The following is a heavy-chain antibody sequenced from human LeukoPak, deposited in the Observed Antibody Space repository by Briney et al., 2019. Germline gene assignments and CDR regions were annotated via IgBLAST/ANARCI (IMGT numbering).Heavy chain of an antibody. D-gene: IGHD4-17*01. CDR1: GFTFSSYG. V-gene: IGHV3-23*01. CDR2: ISGSGGGT. J-gene: IGHJ5*02. CDR3: AKLDYGDPPGWFDP. Sequence: GGSLRLSCAASGFTFSSYGMSWVRQAPGKGLEWVSAISGSGGGTYYADSVKGRFTISRDNSKNTLYLQMNSLRAEDTAVYYCAKLDYGDPPGWFDPWGQGTLVTVSS.